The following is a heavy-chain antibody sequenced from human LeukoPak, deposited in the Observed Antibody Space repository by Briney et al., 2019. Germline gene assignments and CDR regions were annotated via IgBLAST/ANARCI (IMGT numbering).Heavy chain of an antibody. CDR3: AKEMTSRGYFDY. V-gene: IGHV3-23*01. CDR2: ISGSGGST. CDR1: GFTFSAYA. Sequence: LPGGSLRLSCAASGFTFSAYAMSWVRQAPGKGLEWVSAISGSGGSTHYADSVKGRFTISRDNSKNTLYLQMNSLRAEDTAVYYCAKEMTSRGYFDYWGQGTLVTVSS. J-gene: IGHJ4*02. D-gene: IGHD3-10*01.